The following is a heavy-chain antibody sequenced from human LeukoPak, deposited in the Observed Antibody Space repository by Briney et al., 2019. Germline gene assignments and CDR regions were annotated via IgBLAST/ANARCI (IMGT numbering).Heavy chain of an antibody. V-gene: IGHV3-64D*06. D-gene: IGHD3-16*01. CDR2: ISGSGNGFSI. J-gene: IGHJ4*02. Sequence: GGSLRLSCSASGFVFSIYTMYWVRQTPGKGPEYVSTISGSGNGFSIYYADSVKGRFTITRDDSKSILYLQMNGLRSEDTAVYYCVKDFGRVRGTPDSWGQGTLVTVSS. CDR3: VKDFGRVRGTPDS. CDR1: GFVFSIYT.